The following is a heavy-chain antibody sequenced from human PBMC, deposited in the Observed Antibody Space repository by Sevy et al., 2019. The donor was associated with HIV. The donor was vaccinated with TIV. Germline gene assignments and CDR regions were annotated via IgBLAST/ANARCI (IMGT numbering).Heavy chain of an antibody. J-gene: IGHJ4*02. D-gene: IGHD5-12*01. V-gene: IGHV4-39*01. CDR3: AGSEYSGYDWPLLV. CDR1: VGSISSSSYY. CDR2: IYYSGST. Sequence: SGTLSLTCTVSVGSISSSSYYWGWIRQPPGKGLEWIGSIYYSGSTYYNPSLKSRVTISVDTSKNQFSLKLSSVTAADTAVYYCAGSEYSGYDWPLLVWGQGTLVTVSS.